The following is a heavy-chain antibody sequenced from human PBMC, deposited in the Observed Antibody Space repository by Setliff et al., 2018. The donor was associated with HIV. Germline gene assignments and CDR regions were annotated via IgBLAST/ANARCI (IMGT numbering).Heavy chain of an antibody. CDR3: ATEPGYYYDSSGYRYGMDV. Sequence: SVKVSCKASGGTFSSYAISWVRQAPGQGLEWMGGIIPIFGTANYAQKFQGRVTITTDESTSTAYMGLSSLRSEDTAVYYCATEPGYYYDSSGYRYGMDVWGQGTTVTVSS. CDR2: IIPIFGTA. J-gene: IGHJ6*02. V-gene: IGHV1-69*05. D-gene: IGHD3-22*01. CDR1: GGTFSSYA.